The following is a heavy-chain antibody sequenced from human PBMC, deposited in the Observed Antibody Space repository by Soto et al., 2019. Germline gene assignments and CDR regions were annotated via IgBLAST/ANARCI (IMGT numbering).Heavy chain of an antibody. CDR3: GRNYFGSGSYAPWFDP. Sequence: VKVSCKASGYTFTSYYMHWVRQAPGQGLEWMGIINPSGGSTSYAQKFQGRFSISRDSSRNTIYLQMDNLRAEDTAVYYCGRNYFGSGSYAPWFDPWGQGTLVTVSS. CDR2: INPSGGST. J-gene: IGHJ5*02. D-gene: IGHD3-10*01. CDR1: GYTFTSYY. V-gene: IGHV1-46*01.